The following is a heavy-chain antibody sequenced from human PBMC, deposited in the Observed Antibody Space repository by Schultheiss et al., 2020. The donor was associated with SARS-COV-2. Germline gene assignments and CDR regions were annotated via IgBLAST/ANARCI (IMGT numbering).Heavy chain of an antibody. CDR3: AKGAPYYYDSSGYSDY. CDR1: GFTFSSYA. Sequence: GESLKISCAASGFTFSSYAMSWVRQAPGKGLEWVSAISGSGGSTYYADSVKGRFTISRDNSKNTLYLQMNSLRAEDTAVYYCAKGAPYYYDSSGYSDYWGQGTLVTVSS. V-gene: IGHV3-23*01. CDR2: ISGSGGST. D-gene: IGHD3-22*01. J-gene: IGHJ4*02.